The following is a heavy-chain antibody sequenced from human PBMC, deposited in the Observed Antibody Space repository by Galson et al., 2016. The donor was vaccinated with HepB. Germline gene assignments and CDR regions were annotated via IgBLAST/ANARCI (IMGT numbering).Heavy chain of an antibody. D-gene: IGHD4-17*01. J-gene: IGHJ4*02. CDR2: LIPIFETS. V-gene: IGHV1-69*06. Sequence: SVKVSCKASGGTFNIYTVSWVRRAPGQGLEWMGGLIPIFETSTYAQKFQGRVTISADKSTSTAYMELSSLRYDDTAVYYCANPRGPTAYGDHAYFDYWGQGTLVTVSS. CDR1: GGTFNIYT. CDR3: ANPRGPTAYGDHAYFDY.